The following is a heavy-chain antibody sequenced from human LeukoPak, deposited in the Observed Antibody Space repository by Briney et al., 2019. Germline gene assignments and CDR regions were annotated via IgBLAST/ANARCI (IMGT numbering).Heavy chain of an antibody. J-gene: IGHJ4*02. Sequence: ASVKVSCKASGYTFTSYGISWVRQAPGQGLEWMGWISAYSGNTNYAQKLQGRVTLTTETSTSTVYMELRSLRSDDTAVYYCARDWLRYCSGGSCYSDDYFDSWGQGALVTVYS. CDR2: ISAYSGNT. D-gene: IGHD2-15*01. V-gene: IGHV1-18*01. CDR3: ARDWLRYCSGGSCYSDDYFDS. CDR1: GYTFTSYG.